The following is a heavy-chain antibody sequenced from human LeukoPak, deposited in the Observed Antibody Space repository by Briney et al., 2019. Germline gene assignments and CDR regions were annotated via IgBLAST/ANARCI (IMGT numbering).Heavy chain of an antibody. CDR2: ISSSSSYI. CDR1: GFTFSSYS. Sequence: GGSLRLSCVASGFTFSSYSMNWVRQAPGKGLEWVSSISSSSSYIYYADSVKGRFTISRDNAKNSLYLQMNSLRAEDTAVYYCATAYYDFWSGYYSMDYWGQGTLVTVSS. CDR3: ATAYYDFWSGYYSMDY. V-gene: IGHV3-21*01. D-gene: IGHD3-3*01. J-gene: IGHJ4*02.